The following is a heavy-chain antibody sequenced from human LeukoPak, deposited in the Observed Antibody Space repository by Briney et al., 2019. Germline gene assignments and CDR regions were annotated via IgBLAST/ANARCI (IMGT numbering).Heavy chain of an antibody. D-gene: IGHD1-26*01. V-gene: IGHV4-34*01. CDR3: TRTSPGIPLDF. CDR2: ISHTGRT. CDR1: GVSFSGYY. Sequence: PSETLSLTCGVSGVSFSGYYWSWIRQAPGKGPEWIGEISHTGRTAYNPSLKSRVTISLDTSKNQFSLKLTIVSAADTAVYYCTRTSPGIPLDFWGQGTLVTVSS. J-gene: IGHJ4*02.